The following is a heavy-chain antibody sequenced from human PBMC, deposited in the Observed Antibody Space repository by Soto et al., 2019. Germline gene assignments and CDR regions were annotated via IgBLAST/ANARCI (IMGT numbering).Heavy chain of an antibody. Sequence: EVQLVESEGGLVKPGGSLRLSCAASGFTFSSYSMNWVRQAPGKGLEWVSSISSSSSYIYYADSVKGRFTISRDNAKNSLYLQMNSLRAEDTAVYYCARDPEEDIVVVPAAMYWFDPWGQGTLVTVSS. CDR2: ISSSSSYI. D-gene: IGHD2-2*01. CDR3: ARDPEEDIVVVPAAMYWFDP. CDR1: GFTFSSYS. J-gene: IGHJ5*02. V-gene: IGHV3-21*01.